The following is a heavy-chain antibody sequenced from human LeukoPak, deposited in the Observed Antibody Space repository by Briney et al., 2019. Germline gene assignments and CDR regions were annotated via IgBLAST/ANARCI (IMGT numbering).Heavy chain of an antibody. J-gene: IGHJ4*02. D-gene: IGHD2-21*01. CDR3: ARTDWYHNDQ. V-gene: IGHV3-74*01. CDR1: GFALSSDW. CDR2: INNDGTNI. Sequence: GGAPRLSPAASGFALSSDWMHWGRQGPGEGVGWVSRINNDGTNINYADSVKGRFTISRDNAKNTLYLQMNSLRAEDTAVYYCARTDWYHNDQWGQGTLVTVSS.